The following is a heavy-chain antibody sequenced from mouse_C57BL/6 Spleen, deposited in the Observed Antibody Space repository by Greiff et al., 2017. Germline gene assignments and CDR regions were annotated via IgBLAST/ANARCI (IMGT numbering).Heavy chain of an antibody. Sequence: EVQLVESGPELVKPGASVKISCKASGYSFTDYNMNWVKQSNGKSLEWIGVINPNYGTTSYNQKFKGKATLTVDQSSSTAYMQLNSLTSEDSAVYCCARKDYYGSSFDYWGQGTTLTVSS. J-gene: IGHJ2*01. D-gene: IGHD1-1*01. CDR3: ARKDYYGSSFDY. CDR1: GYSFTDYN. CDR2: INPNYGTT. V-gene: IGHV1-39*01.